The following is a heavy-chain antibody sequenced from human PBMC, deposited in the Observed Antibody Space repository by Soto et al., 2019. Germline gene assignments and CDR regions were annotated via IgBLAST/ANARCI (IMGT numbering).Heavy chain of an antibody. J-gene: IGHJ6*02. V-gene: IGHV3-33*01. CDR1: GFTFSSYG. CDR2: IWYDGSNK. CDR3: ARLQLLVGGYYYGLDV. D-gene: IGHD6-19*01. Sequence: QVQRVESGGGVVQPGRSLRLSCAASGFTFSSYGMHWVRQAPGKGLEWVAVIWYDGSNKYYADSVKGRFTISRDNSKNTLYLQMNSLRAEDTAVYYCARLQLLVGGYYYGLDVWGQGTTVTVSS.